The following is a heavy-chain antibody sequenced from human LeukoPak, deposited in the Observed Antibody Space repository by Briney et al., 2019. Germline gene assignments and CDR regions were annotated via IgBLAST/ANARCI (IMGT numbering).Heavy chain of an antibody. V-gene: IGHV1-69*13. J-gene: IGHJ6*03. D-gene: IGHD3-3*01. CDR3: ARRDPSDTIFGVVTPKYYYYMDV. CDR2: IIPIFGTA. Sequence: AAVKVSCKACGGTFSSYAISGVRQIAGQGLEWVGGIIPIFGTANYVQKFQGRVTITADESTSPAYMELSSLRPEDTAVYYCARRDPSDTIFGVVTPKYYYYMDVWGKGPTVTVSS. CDR1: GGTFSSYA.